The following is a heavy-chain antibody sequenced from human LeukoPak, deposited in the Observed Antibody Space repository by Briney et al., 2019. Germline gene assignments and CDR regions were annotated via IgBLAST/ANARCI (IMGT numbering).Heavy chain of an antibody. D-gene: IGHD3-22*01. V-gene: IGHV3-23*01. CDR3: ATAPWDYDSSGYYFDY. Sequence: GGSLRLSCAASGFTFSSYGMSWVRQAPGKGLEWVSAISGSGGSTYYADSVKGRFTISRDNSKNTLYLQMNSLRAEDTAVYYCATAPWDYDSSGYYFDYWGQGTLVTVSS. J-gene: IGHJ4*02. CDR1: GFTFSSYG. CDR2: ISGSGGST.